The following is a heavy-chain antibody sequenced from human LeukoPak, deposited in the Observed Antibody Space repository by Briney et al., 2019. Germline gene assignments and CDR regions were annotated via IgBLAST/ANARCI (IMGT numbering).Heavy chain of an antibody. V-gene: IGHV3-9*01. Sequence: GGSLRLSCAASGFTFSSYAMSWVRQAPGKGLEWASGISWNSAYIDYADSVKGRFTISRDNAKNSLYLQMNSLRAEDTALYYCAKGLLFGDFSGLFDYWGQGTLVTVSS. CDR3: AKGLLFGDFSGLFDY. CDR2: ISWNSAYI. D-gene: IGHD2/OR15-2a*01. CDR1: GFTFSSYA. J-gene: IGHJ4*02.